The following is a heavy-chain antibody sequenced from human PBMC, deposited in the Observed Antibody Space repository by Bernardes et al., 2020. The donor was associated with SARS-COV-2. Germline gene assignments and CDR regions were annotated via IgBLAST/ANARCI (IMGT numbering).Heavy chain of an antibody. J-gene: IGHJ5*02. CDR2: IYTSGST. CDR1: GGSISSGSYY. D-gene: IGHD3-16*02. Sequence: SETLSLTCTVSGGSISSGSYYWSWIRQPAGKGLEWIGRIYTSGSTNYNPSLKSRVTISVDTSKNQFSLKLSSVTAADTAVYYCARADYDYVWGSYRGENWFDPWGQGTLVTVSS. CDR3: ARADYDYVWGSYRGENWFDP. V-gene: IGHV4-61*02.